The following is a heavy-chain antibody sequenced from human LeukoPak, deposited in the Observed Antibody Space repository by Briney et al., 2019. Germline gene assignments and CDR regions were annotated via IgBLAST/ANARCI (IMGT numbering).Heavy chain of an antibody. J-gene: IGHJ6*02. CDR1: GFTFSSYS. V-gene: IGHV3-21*01. CDR2: ISSSSSYI. CDR3: ARGEPRLYYYYYGMDV. Sequence: PGGSLRLSCAASGFTFSSYSMNWVRQAPGKGLEWVSSISSSSSYIYYADSVKGRFTISRDNAENSLYLQMNSLRAEDTAVYYCARGEPRLYYYYYGMDVWGQGTTVTVSS. D-gene: IGHD1-26*01.